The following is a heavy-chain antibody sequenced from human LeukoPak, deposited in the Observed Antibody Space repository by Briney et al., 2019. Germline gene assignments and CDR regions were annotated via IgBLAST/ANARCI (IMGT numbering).Heavy chain of an antibody. CDR2: INPSGGST. Sequence: GASVKVSCKASGYTFTSYYIHWVRQAPGQGLEWMGVINPSGGSTSYAQKFQGRVTMTRDTSTSTVYMELSSLRSEDTAVYYCARGPYYDSSGYDWLDPWGQGTLVTVSS. D-gene: IGHD3-22*01. J-gene: IGHJ5*02. CDR1: GYTFTSYY. V-gene: IGHV1-46*01. CDR3: ARGPYYDSSGYDWLDP.